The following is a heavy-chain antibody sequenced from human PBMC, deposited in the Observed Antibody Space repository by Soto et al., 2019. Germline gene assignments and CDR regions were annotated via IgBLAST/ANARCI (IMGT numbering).Heavy chain of an antibody. D-gene: IGHD3-10*01. CDR2: INHSGST. J-gene: IGHJ5*02. V-gene: IGHV4-34*01. CDR3: ASASYGSGPNWFDP. CDR1: VGSCSGYY. Sequence: SETLSLSCAVYVGSCSGYYWSWIRQPPGKGLEWIGEINHSGSTNYNPSLKSRVTISVDTSKNQFSLKLSSVTAADTAVYYCASASYGSGPNWFDPWGQGTLVTVSS.